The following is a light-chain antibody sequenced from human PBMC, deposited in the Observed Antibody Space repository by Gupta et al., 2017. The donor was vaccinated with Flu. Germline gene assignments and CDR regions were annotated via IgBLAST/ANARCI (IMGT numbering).Light chain of an antibody. CDR1: QSVSSY. CDR3: QQRSNWPIT. V-gene: IGKV3-11*01. Sequence: IVLTQSPATLSLSPGERATLSCRASQSVSSYLAWYQQKPGQAPRLLIYDASNRATGIPARFSGSGSGTXFTLAIXSLEPEDFAVYYCQQRSNWPITFGXGTKVEIK. CDR2: DAS. J-gene: IGKJ4*01.